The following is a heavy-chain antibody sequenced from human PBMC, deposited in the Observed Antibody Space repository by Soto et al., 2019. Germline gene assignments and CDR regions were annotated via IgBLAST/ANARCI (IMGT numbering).Heavy chain of an antibody. V-gene: IGHV3-23*01. CDR3: ANPITFAGGKYFDY. J-gene: IGHJ4*02. CDR2: ITGSGYFT. Sequence: EVQLLESGGDLVQPGGSLRLSCAASGFTFSSYAMSWVRQAPGKGLEWVSGITGSGYFTYYADSVKGRFTISRDNSKNTLYLHMNRLRAEDTAVYYCANPITFAGGKYFDYWGQGTLVTVSS. CDR1: GFTFSSYA. D-gene: IGHD3-16*01.